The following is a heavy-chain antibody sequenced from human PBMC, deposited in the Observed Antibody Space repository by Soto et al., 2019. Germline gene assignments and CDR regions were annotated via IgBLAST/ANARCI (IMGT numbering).Heavy chain of an antibody. D-gene: IGHD3-16*02. CDR1: GFTFSTSW. CDR2: IKPDGSET. V-gene: IGHV3-7*01. J-gene: IGHJ6*04. Sequence: EVQLVESGGGLVQPGGSLRLSCAASGFTFSTSWLSWVRQAPGKGLEWVATIKPDGSETYYVDSVKGRFTISRDNAKNSLYLQMNSLRVEDTSFFYCADPLDLDVWGKGATVTVSS. CDR3: ADPLDLDV.